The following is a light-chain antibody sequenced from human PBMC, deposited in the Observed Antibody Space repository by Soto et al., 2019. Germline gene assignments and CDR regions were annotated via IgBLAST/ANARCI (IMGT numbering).Light chain of an antibody. CDR2: GAS. Sequence: EVVLTQSPATLSVSPGARATLSCRASQTVSRSLAWYQQKPGQALRLLIYGASTRATGIPGMLSGSGSGTDFTLTISSLQSEDFAVYYCQQYIDWPPSTFGQGTKVDIK. V-gene: IGKV3-15*01. J-gene: IGKJ2*01. CDR3: QQYIDWPPST. CDR1: QTVSRS.